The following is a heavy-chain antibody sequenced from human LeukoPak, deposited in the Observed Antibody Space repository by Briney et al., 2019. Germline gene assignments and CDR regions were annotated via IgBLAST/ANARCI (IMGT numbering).Heavy chain of an antibody. CDR1: GGAISIRDEN. Sequence: SETLSLTCTVVGGAISIRDENWSWIRQPPGKGLEWIGNVDYNGNIYYSPSLKSRALVSVDTSKNQVSLRLTSVTVADPAVYFCARSNHFWSGFLDTWGQGTLVTVSS. J-gene: IGHJ4*02. D-gene: IGHD3-3*02. CDR2: VDYNGNI. V-gene: IGHV4-39*07. CDR3: ARSNHFWSGFLDT.